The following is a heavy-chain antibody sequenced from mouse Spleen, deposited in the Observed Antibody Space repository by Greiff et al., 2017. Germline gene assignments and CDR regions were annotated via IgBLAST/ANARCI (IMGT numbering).Heavy chain of an antibody. CDR2: INPNYGTT. CDR1: GYTFTGYW. J-gene: IGHJ3*01. D-gene: IGHD2-13*01. CDR3: AVYYGDYPWFAY. V-gene: IGHV1-39*01. Sequence: EVQLQESGAELMKPGASVKLSCKATGYTFTGYWIEWVKQRPGHGLEWIGVINPNYGTTSYNQKFKGKATLTVDQSSSTAYMQLNSLTSEDSAVYYCAVYYGDYPWFAYWGQGTLVTVSA.